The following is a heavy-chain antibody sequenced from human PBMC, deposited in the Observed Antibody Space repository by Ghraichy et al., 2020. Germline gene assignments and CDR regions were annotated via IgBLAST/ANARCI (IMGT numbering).Heavy chain of an antibody. J-gene: IGHJ6*02. V-gene: IGHV4-34*01. D-gene: IGHD3-10*01. CDR3: AKGGLLLWFGESLKYYYYGMDV. Sequence: SETLSLTCAVYGGSFSGYYWSWIRQPPGKGLEWIGEINHSGSTNYNPSLKSRVTISVDTSKNQFSLKLSSVTAADTAVYYCAKGGLLLWFGESLKYYYYGMDVWGQGTTVTVSS. CDR2: INHSGST. CDR1: GGSFSGYY.